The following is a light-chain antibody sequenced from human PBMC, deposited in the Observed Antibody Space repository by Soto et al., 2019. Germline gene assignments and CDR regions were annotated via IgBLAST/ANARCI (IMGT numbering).Light chain of an antibody. CDR3: QQYYYLPWT. Sequence: MTQSPSSLPASVGARGAIFCRASQDSRNPLAWYQQKPGQAPRLLIYGASTRATGIPGRFSGSGSGTEFTLTISSLQSEDFAVYYCQQYYYLPWTLGQGIKVDI. V-gene: IGKV3-15*01. J-gene: IGKJ1*01. CDR1: QDSRNP. CDR2: GAS.